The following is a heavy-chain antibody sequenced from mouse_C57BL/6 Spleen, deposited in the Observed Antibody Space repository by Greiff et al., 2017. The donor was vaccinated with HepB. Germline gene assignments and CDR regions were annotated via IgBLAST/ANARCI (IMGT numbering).Heavy chain of an antibody. D-gene: IGHD4-1*01. J-gene: IGHJ4*01. V-gene: IGHV1-69*01. Sequence: QVQLKQPGAELVMPGASVKLSCKASGYTFTSYWMHWVKQRPGQGLEWIGEIDPSDSYTNYNQKFKGKSTLTVDKSSSTAYMQLSSLTSEDSAVYYCARGGLTGTEAMDYWGQGTSVTVSS. CDR3: ARGGLTGTEAMDY. CDR1: GYTFTSYW. CDR2: IDPSDSYT.